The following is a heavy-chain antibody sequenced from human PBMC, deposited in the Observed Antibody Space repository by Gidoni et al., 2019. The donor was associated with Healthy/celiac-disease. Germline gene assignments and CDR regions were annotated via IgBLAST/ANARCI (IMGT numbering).Heavy chain of an antibody. CDR2: IIPIFGIA. V-gene: IGHV1-69*17. Sequence: QVQLVPSGAEVKKPGSSVKVSCKASGATFSSYAISWVRQAPGQGLEWMGGIIPIFGIANYAQKFQGRVTITADKSTSTAYRELSSMRSEDTAVYYCAREIPTRSGEYYYDYYMDVWGKGTTVTVSS. CDR1: GATFSSYA. J-gene: IGHJ6*03. CDR3: AREIPTRSGEYYYDYYMDV. D-gene: IGHD3-16*01.